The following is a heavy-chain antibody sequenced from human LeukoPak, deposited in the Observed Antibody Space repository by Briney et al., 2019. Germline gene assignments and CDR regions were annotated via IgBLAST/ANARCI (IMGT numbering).Heavy chain of an antibody. V-gene: IGHV3-20*04. CDR3: AKAPVTTCSGAYCYPFDY. CDR2: INWNGGST. CDR1: GFTFDDYS. Sequence: GGSLRLSCAASGFTFDDYSMTWVRQAPGKGLEWVSGINWNGGSTGYADSVKGRFTISRDNAKNSLYLQMNRLRAEDAAVYYCAKAPVTTCSGAYCYPFDYWGQGTLVTVSS. J-gene: IGHJ4*02. D-gene: IGHD2-21*01.